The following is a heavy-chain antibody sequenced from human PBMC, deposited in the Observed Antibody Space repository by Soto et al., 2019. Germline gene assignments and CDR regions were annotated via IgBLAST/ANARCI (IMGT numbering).Heavy chain of an antibody. V-gene: IGHV3-33*01. J-gene: IGHJ4*02. CDR2: IWYDGSNK. CDR1: GFTFSSYG. D-gene: IGHD3-22*01. Sequence: GGSLRLSCAASGFTFSSYGMHGGRQAPGQGLEGVGVIWYDGSNKYYADSVKGRFTISRDNSRNTLYLQMNSLRAEDTAVYYCARDRKDYYDSSGYYYADGPFDYWGQGTLVTVSS. CDR3: ARDRKDYYDSSGYYYADGPFDY.